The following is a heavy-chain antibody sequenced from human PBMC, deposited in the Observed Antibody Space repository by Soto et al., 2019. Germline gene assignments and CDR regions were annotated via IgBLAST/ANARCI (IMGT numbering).Heavy chain of an antibody. D-gene: IGHD3-22*01. CDR1: GYTFTSYY. Sequence: QVQLVQSGAEVKKPGASVKVSCKASGYTFTSYYMHWVRQAPGQGLEWVAVIWYDGSNKYYADSVNGRFTSTRDNSKNTLYLQMNSLRAEDTAVYYCARDWMYSYDSSGYSGSFDYWGQGTLVTVSS. J-gene: IGHJ4*02. V-gene: IGHV3-33*01. CDR2: IWYDGSNK. CDR3: ARDWMYSYDSSGYSGSFDY.